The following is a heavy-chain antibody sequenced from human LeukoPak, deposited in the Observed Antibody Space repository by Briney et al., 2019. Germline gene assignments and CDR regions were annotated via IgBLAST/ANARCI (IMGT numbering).Heavy chain of an antibody. CDR3: ARARYSSSWLSRPFDY. J-gene: IGHJ4*02. CDR2: INHSGST. V-gene: IGHV4-34*01. Sequence: SETLSLTCAVYGGSFSGYYWSWIRQPTGKGLEWIGEINHSGSTNYNPSLKSRATISVDTSKNQFSLKLSSVTAADTAVYYCARARYSSSWLSRPFDYWGQGTLVTVSS. CDR1: GGSFSGYY. D-gene: IGHD6-13*01.